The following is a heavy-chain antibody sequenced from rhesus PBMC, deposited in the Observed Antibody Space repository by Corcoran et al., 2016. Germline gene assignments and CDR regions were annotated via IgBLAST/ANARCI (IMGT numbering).Heavy chain of an antibody. V-gene: IGHV4-73*01. CDR1: GGSITGYY. CDR2: IDGNSAST. J-gene: IGHJ5-2*02. Sequence: QVKLQQWGEGLVKPSETLPLTCAVYGGSITGYYWSWIRHPPGKGLEGIGNIDGNSASTNYNPSLKNRVTISKDTSKNQFSLKLSSVTAADTAVYYCARGKRGYVSLDVWGRGVLVTVSS. D-gene: IGHD6-13*01. CDR3: ARGKRGYVSLDV.